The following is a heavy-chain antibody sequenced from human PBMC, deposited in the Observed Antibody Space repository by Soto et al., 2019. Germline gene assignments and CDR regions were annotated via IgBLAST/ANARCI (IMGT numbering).Heavy chain of an antibody. Sequence: SVKVSCKASGFTFTSSAVQWVRQARGQRLEWIGWIVVGSGNTNYAQKFQERVTITRDMPTSTAYMELSSLRSDGTAVYYCAALGPDSSGLDYWGQGTLVTVSS. CDR1: GFTFTSSA. CDR3: AALGPDSSGLDY. J-gene: IGHJ4*02. V-gene: IGHV1-58*01. CDR2: IVVGSGNT. D-gene: IGHD3-22*01.